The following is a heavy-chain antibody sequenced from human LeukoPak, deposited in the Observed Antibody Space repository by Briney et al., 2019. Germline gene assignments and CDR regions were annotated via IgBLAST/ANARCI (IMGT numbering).Heavy chain of an antibody. CDR2: IYYSGSA. V-gene: IGHV4-30-4*07. J-gene: IGHJ4*02. CDR3: AREDVADDYNYDTNGNWFDY. Sequence: PSETLSLTCAVSGGSFSSSGYSWSWIRQPPGKGLDWIGYIYYSGSAYYNPSLKSRVSISVDTSKNQFSLKLSSVTAADTAVYYCAREDVADDYNYDTNGNWFDYWGQGTLVTVSS. D-gene: IGHD3-22*01. CDR1: GGSFSSSGYS.